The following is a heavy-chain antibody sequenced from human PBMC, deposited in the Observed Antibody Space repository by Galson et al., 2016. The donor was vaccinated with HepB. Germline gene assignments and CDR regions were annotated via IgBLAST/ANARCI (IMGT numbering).Heavy chain of an antibody. CDR2: MTPNSGNT. CDR3: ARNRAFTGDFDY. D-gene: IGHD7-27*01. J-gene: IGHJ4*02. V-gene: IGHV1-8*01. CDR1: GYTFTNYD. Sequence: SVKVSCKASGYTFTNYDFNWVRQATGQGLEWLGWMTPNSGNTGYAQKFQGRLSLTRDISTSTAYMELSSLTSDDMAVYYCARNRAFTGDFDYWGQGTLVTVSS.